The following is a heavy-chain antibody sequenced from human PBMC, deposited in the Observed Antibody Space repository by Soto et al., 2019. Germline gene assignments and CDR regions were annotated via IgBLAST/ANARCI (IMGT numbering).Heavy chain of an antibody. CDR2: INPNSGYT. J-gene: IGHJ4*02. D-gene: IGHD5-18*01. V-gene: IGHV1-2*02. CDR3: PGLSKYTYGSFDY. Sequence: ASVKVSCKASGYTLTNCYLHWVRQAPGQGLEWVGGINPNSGYTNYAQKFQGRVTMTRDTPVTKDTSTTSTVYMELTRLTSDDTAVYYCPGLSKYTYGSFDYWGQGALVTVSS. CDR1: GYTLTNCY.